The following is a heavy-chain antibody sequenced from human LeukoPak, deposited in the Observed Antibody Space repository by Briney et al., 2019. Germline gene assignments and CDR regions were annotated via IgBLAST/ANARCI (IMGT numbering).Heavy chain of an antibody. Sequence: GGSLRLSCAASGFTFSSYAMSWVRQAPGKGLEWVSAISGSGGSTYYADSVKGRYTISRDNSKNTLYLQMNSLRAEDTAVYYCAKKIAPFNYYYGMDVWGKGTTVTVSS. CDR2: ISGSGGST. CDR3: AKKIAPFNYYYGMDV. D-gene: IGHD6-13*01. CDR1: GFTFSSYA. J-gene: IGHJ6*04. V-gene: IGHV3-23*01.